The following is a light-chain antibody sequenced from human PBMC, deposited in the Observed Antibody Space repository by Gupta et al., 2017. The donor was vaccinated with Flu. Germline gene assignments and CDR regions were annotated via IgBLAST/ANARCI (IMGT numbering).Light chain of an antibody. V-gene: IGKV1-5*03. CDR2: KAS. J-gene: IGKJ1*01. CDR3: QQDNSYWT. Sequence: DIQMTQSPSTLSASVGDRVTITCRASQSISSWLAWYQQKPGKAPKLLIYKASSLESGVPSRFSGSGSGTEFTPTISSRQPDDFATYYCQQDNSYWTFGQGTKVEIK. CDR1: QSISSW.